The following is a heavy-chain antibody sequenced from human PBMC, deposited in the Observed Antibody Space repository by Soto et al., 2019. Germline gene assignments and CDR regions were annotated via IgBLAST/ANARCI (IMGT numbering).Heavy chain of an antibody. J-gene: IGHJ3*02. V-gene: IGHV4-61*01. CDR3: GRGDYANAFDI. Sequence: SEILSLTCTVSGGSVSSGSYYWSWIRQPPGKGLEWIGYIYYSGSTNYNPSLKSRVTISVDTSKNQFSLKLSSVTAADTAVYYCGRGDYANAFDIWGQGTMVTVSS. CDR1: GGSVSSGSYY. D-gene: IGHD4-17*01. CDR2: IYYSGST.